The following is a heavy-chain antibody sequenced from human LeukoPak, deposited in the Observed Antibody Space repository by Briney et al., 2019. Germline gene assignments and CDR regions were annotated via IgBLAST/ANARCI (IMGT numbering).Heavy chain of an antibody. J-gene: IGHJ6*03. Sequence: ASVKVSCKASGGTFSSYAISWVRQAPGQGLEWMGGIIPIFGTANYAQKFQGRVTITTGESTSTAYMEMSSLRSEDTAVYYCASQKWPGGSYNGYYYYMDVWGKGTTVTVSS. CDR2: IIPIFGTA. V-gene: IGHV1-69*05. D-gene: IGHD1-26*01. CDR1: GGTFSSYA. CDR3: ASQKWPGGSYNGYYYYMDV.